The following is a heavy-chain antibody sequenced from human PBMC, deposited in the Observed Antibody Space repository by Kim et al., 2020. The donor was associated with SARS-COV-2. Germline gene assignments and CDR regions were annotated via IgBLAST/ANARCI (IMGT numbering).Heavy chain of an antibody. CDR1: GGSVNAFSYF. D-gene: IGHD5-18*01. CDR3: ARRDTYTFDY. J-gene: IGHJ4*02. V-gene: IGHV4-39*01. Sequence: SETLSLTCSVSGGSVNAFSYFWAWIRQSPDKGLEWIGTVHRSGTTFYNPSLKNRVTVSADTSKNQFSLNLTSLTASDTAIYYCARRDTYTFDYWGQGAVVPVSA. CDR2: VHRSGTT.